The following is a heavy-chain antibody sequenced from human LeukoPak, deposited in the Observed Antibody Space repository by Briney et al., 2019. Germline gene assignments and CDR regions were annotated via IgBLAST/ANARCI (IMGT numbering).Heavy chain of an antibody. J-gene: IGHJ6*02. V-gene: IGHV4-59*08. CDR2: IYYSGST. Sequence: PSETLSLTCTVSGGSISSYYWSWIRQPPGKGLEWIGYIYYSGSTNYNPSLKSRVTISVDTSKNQFSLKLSSVTAADTAVYYCARLPDYGMDVWGQGTTVTVSS. CDR1: GGSISSYY. CDR3: ARLPDYGMDV.